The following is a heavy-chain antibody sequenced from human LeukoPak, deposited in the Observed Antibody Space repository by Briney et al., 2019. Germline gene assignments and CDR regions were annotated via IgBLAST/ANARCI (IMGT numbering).Heavy chain of an antibody. CDR3: AREGSYGPDY. D-gene: IGHD3-16*01. V-gene: IGHV4-38-2*02. CDR1: GYSISSGYY. CDR2: VYDSESS. Sequence: PSETLSLTCTVSGYSISSGYYWGWIRQPPGKGLEWIGSVYDSESSYYNPSLKSRVTMSVDTSKNQFSLKLSSVTAADTAVYYCAREGSYGPDYWGQGTLVTVSS. J-gene: IGHJ4*02.